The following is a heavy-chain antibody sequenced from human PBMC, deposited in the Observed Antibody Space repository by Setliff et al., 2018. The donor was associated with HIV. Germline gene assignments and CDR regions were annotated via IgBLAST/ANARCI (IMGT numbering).Heavy chain of an antibody. V-gene: IGHV1-2*06. D-gene: IGHD4-4*01. J-gene: IGHJ4*02. CDR3: ARGIYSNYVAYFDY. CDR1: GYTFTDNY. Sequence: ASVKVSCKASGYTFTDNYMHWVRQAPGQGLEWMGRINPNSGSTMHAQRFQGRVTLTRDTSTSTLYMELSSLRSADTALYYCARGIYSNYVAYFDYWGQGTLVTVSS. CDR2: INPNSGST.